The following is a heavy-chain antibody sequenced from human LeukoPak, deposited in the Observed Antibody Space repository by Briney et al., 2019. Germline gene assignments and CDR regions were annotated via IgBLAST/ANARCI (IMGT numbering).Heavy chain of an antibody. V-gene: IGHV3-66*02. CDR1: GFTVSSNY. J-gene: IGHJ4*02. D-gene: IGHD3-22*01. Sequence: GGSLRLSCAASGFTVSSNYMSWVRQAPGKGLEWVSVFYSGGSTYYADSVKGRFTISRDNSKNTLYLQMNSLRAEDTAVYYCARDSVYYYDSPGYWGQGTLVTVSS. CDR2: FYSGGST. CDR3: ARDSVYYYDSPGY.